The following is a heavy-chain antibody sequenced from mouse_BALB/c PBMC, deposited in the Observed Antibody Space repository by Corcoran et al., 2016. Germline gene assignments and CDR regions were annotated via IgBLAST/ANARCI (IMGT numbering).Heavy chain of an antibody. J-gene: IGHJ3*01. CDR3: ARGDYRFPCAY. Sequence: EVKLLATGGGLVQLGGSLKLSCAASGFDFSRYWVSWVRQAPGKGLAWIGEINPDSSTIKYTTSLKDKFIISRDNDKNTLKLRMSKVRSEDTGLYYCARGDYRFPCAYWGQGTLVTVSA. V-gene: IGHV4-1*02. CDR2: INPDSSTI. D-gene: IGHD2-14*01. CDR1: GFDFSRYW.